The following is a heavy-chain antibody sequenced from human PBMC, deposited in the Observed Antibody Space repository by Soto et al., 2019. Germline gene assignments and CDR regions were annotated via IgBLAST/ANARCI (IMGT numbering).Heavy chain of an antibody. CDR2: IYYSGST. J-gene: IGHJ3*02. CDR3: AREQDDYVWGSYRKTQDAFDI. V-gene: IGHV4-30-4*01. CDR1: GGSISSGDYY. Sequence: SETLSLTCTVSGGSISSGDYYWSWIPQPPGKGLEWIGYIYYSGSTYYNPSLKRRVTISVDTSKNQFSLKLISVTAADTAVYYCAREQDDYVWGSYRKTQDAFDIWGQGTMVTVSS. D-gene: IGHD3-16*02.